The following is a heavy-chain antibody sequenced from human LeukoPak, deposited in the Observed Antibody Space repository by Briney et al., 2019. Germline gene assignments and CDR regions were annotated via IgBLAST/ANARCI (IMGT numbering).Heavy chain of an antibody. CDR1: GFTFSSYG. CDR3: AKESGDLSLYYYYYMDV. J-gene: IGHJ6*03. V-gene: IGHV3-33*06. D-gene: IGHD4-17*01. Sequence: GGSLRLSCAASGFTFSSYGMHWVRQAPGKGLEWVAVIWYDRSNKYYADSVKGRFTISRDNSKNMLYLQMNSLRAEDTAVYYCAKESGDLSLYYYYYMDVWGKGTTVTVSS. CDR2: IWYDRSNK.